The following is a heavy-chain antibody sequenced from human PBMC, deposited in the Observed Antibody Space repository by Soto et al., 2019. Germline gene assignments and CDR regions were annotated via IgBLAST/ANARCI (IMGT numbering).Heavy chain of an antibody. CDR1: GGTFSSYA. CDR3: ARGDYGDYDGRGYYYYGMDV. Sequence: QVQLVQSGAEVKKPGSSVKVSCKASGGTFSSYAISWVRQAPGQGLEWMGGIIPIFGTANYAQKFRGRVTITADESTSTAYMELSSLRSEDTAVYYCARGDYGDYDGRGYYYYGMDVWGQGTTVTVSS. D-gene: IGHD4-17*01. V-gene: IGHV1-69*01. J-gene: IGHJ6*02. CDR2: IIPIFGTA.